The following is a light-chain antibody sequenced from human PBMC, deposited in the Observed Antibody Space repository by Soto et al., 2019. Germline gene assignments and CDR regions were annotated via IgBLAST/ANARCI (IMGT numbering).Light chain of an antibody. CDR2: DAS. Sequence: EVGLTQSPCTLSLTPGERATLSCRASQSVSSSYLAWYQQKPGQAPRLLIYDASNRATGIPARFSGGGSGTDLTLTISSLEPEDFAVYYCQQRSNWPRTFGQGTRLEI. V-gene: IGKV3D-20*02. J-gene: IGKJ5*01. CDR3: QQRSNWPRT. CDR1: QSVSSSY.